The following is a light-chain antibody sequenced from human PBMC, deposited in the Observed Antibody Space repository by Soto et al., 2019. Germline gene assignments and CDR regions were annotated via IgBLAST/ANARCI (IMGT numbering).Light chain of an antibody. CDR1: QSISNY. CDR2: AAS. J-gene: IGKJ1*01. Sequence: DIQMTQSPSSLSASVGDRVTITCRASQSISNYLNWYQQKPGKAPKLLMFAASSLQSGVPSRFSGGGSGTDFTLTISSLQPEDFATYDCQQSYRTHLSFGQGTKVEIK. CDR3: QQSYRTHLS. V-gene: IGKV1-39*01.